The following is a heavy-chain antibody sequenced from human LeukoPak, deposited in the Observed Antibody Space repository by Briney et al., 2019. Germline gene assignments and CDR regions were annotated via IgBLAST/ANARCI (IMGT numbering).Heavy chain of an antibody. CDR1: GGSISGHY. CDR2: IYGNGNT. J-gene: IGHJ3*02. CDR3: ARERELLRGDAFDI. Sequence: PSETLSLTCTVSGGSISGHYWTWIRQPAGKELQCIGRIYGNGNTNLNPSLKSRVTMSVGTSKNQFFLKLTSVTAADTALYYCARERELLRGDAFDIWSQGTMVTVSS. V-gene: IGHV4-4*07. D-gene: IGHD3-10*01.